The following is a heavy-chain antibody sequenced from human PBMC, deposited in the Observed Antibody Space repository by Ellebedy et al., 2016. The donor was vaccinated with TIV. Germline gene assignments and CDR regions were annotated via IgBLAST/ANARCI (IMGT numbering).Heavy chain of an antibody. Sequence: GESLKISCAASGFTVGPNFMSWVRLPPGKGLEWVSLIPSGGRTDYADSVMGRFTISRDSSKNTLYLQMNSLRAEDTAMYYCARKKYTGTSGDYWGQGTPVTVSS. J-gene: IGHJ4*02. CDR1: GFTVGPNF. CDR3: ARKKYTGTSGDY. V-gene: IGHV3-53*03. CDR2: IPSGGRT. D-gene: IGHD1-1*01.